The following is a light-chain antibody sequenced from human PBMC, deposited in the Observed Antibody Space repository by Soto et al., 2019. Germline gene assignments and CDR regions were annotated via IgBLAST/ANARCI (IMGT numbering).Light chain of an antibody. CDR3: QQYNVYSRA. V-gene: IGKV1-5*03. CDR2: KAS. J-gene: IGKJ1*01. Sequence: DIPLTQSPSTLSASVGDRVTIXCRASQSISSWLAWYQQKPGKAPKLLIYKASSLESGVPSRFSGSGSGTEFTLTISSLQPDDFATYYCQQYNVYSRAFGQGSKV. CDR1: QSISSW.